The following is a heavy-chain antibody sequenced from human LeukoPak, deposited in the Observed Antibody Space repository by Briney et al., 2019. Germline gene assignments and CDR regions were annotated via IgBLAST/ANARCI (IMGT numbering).Heavy chain of an antibody. V-gene: IGHV3-21*01. CDR3: ARSGNAFDI. Sequence: GGSLRLSCAASGFTFSSYIMNWVRQAPGKGLEWVSSISSSSNYIYYADSVKGRFTISRDNAKNSLYLQMNSQRAEDTAVYYCARSGNAFDIWGQGTMATVSS. J-gene: IGHJ3*02. CDR1: GFTFSSYI. D-gene: IGHD3-10*01. CDR2: ISSSSNYI.